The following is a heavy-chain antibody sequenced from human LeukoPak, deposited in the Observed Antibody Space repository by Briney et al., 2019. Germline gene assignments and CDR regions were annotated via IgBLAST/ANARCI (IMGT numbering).Heavy chain of an antibody. J-gene: IGHJ6*03. D-gene: IGHD5-12*01. CDR3: ARARISGLRLYYYYYYMDV. Sequence: SETLSLTCTVSGGSISSYYWSWIRQPAGKGLEWIGRIYTSGSTNYNPSLKSRVTMSVDTSKNQFSLKLSSVTAADTAVYYCARARISGLRLYYYYYYMDVWGKGTTVTVSS. CDR1: GGSISSYY. V-gene: IGHV4-4*07. CDR2: IYTSGST.